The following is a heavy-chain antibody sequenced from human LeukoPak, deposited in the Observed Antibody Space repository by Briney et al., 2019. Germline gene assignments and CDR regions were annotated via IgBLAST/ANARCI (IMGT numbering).Heavy chain of an antibody. D-gene: IGHD6-19*01. Sequence: GGSLRLSCAASGFTFSSYAMSWVRQAPGKGLEWVSAISGSGGSTYYADSVKGRFTISRDNSRNTLYLQMNSLRAEDTAVYYCATSIAVAGSTFDYWGQGTLVTVSS. V-gene: IGHV3-23*01. J-gene: IGHJ4*02. CDR3: ATSIAVAGSTFDY. CDR2: ISGSGGST. CDR1: GFTFSSYA.